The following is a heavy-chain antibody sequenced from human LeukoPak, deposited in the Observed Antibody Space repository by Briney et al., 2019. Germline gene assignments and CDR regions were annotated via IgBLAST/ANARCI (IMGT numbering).Heavy chain of an antibody. J-gene: IGHJ4*02. CDR1: GFTFSSYV. V-gene: IGHV3-64D*06. D-gene: IGHD7-27*01. Sequence: GGSLRLSCSASGFTFSSYVMHWVRQVPGKGPEYVSAISSNGGSTYYADSVRGRFTISRDNSKNTLHLQMSSLRAEDTAVYYCARLENWAFDFWGQGTLITVSS. CDR2: ISSNGGST. CDR3: ARLENWAFDF.